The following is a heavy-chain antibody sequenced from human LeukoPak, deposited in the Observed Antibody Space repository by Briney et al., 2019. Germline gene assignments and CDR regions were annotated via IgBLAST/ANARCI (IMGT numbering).Heavy chain of an antibody. CDR1: GFTFSSYA. D-gene: IGHD6-25*01. CDR3: AKEGIAAEAWYYYMDV. Sequence: GGSLRLSCAASGFTFSSYAMSWVRQAPGKGLEWVSAISGSGGSTYYADSVKGRFTISRDNSKNTLYLQMNSLRAEDTAVHYCAKEGIAAEAWYYYMDVWGKGTTVTVSS. V-gene: IGHV3-23*01. CDR2: ISGSGGST. J-gene: IGHJ6*03.